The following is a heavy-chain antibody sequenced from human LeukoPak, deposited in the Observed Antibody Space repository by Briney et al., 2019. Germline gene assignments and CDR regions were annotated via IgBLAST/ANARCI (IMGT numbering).Heavy chain of an antibody. CDR2: IWYDGNNK. J-gene: IGHJ4*02. D-gene: IGHD5-12*01. CDR1: GFTFSGYG. CDR3: ARDRGVATMDY. Sequence: GGSLRLSCAASGFTFSGYGMHWARQAPGKGLEWVAVIWYDGNNKYYADSVKGRFTISRDNSKNTLSLQMNSLRPEDTAVYYCARDRGVATMDYWGQGTLVTVSS. V-gene: IGHV3-30*19.